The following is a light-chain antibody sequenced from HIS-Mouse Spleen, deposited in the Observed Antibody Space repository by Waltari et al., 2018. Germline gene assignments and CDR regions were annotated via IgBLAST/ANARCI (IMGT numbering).Light chain of an antibody. CDR3: QQLNSYPPT. Sequence: DIQLTQSPSFLSASVGDRVTITCRASQGISSSLAWYQQKTGKAPKLLIYAASTLQSGVPSRFSGSGSGTEFTLTISSLQPEDFATYYCQQLNSYPPTFGQGTKVEIK. J-gene: IGKJ1*01. CDR1: QGISSS. V-gene: IGKV1-9*01. CDR2: AAS.